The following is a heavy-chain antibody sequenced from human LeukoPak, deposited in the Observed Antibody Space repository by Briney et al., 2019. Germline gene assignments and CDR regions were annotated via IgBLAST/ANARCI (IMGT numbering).Heavy chain of an antibody. CDR1: GFTFSSYW. D-gene: IGHD1-26*01. Sequence: GGSLRLSCAASGFTFSSYWMSWVRQAPGKGLEWVANVKQDASEKYYVDSLKGRFTISRDNAKNSLYLQMNMLRAEDTAVYYCARGHGSGRTFDIWGQGTMVTVSS. V-gene: IGHV3-7*01. CDR2: VKQDASEK. CDR3: ARGHGSGRTFDI. J-gene: IGHJ3*02.